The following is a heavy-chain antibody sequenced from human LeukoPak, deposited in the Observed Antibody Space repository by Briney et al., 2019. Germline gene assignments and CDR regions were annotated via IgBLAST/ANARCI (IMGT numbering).Heavy chain of an antibody. Sequence: SETLSLTCTVSGGPISSYYWSWIRQPPGKGLEWIGYIYYSGSTNYNPSLKSRVTISVDTSKSQFSLKLSSVTAADTAVYYCARYSVVVVPAAITSNYYYYYYMDVWGKGTTVIVSS. J-gene: IGHJ6*03. D-gene: IGHD2-2*02. CDR3: ARYSVVVVPAAITSNYYYYYYMDV. CDR2: IYYSGST. V-gene: IGHV4-59*01. CDR1: GGPISSYY.